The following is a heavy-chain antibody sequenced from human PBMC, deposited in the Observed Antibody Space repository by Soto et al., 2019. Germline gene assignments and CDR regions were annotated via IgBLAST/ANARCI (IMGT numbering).Heavy chain of an antibody. V-gene: IGHV3-48*01. D-gene: IGHD3-9*01. Sequence: GGSLRLSCAASGFTFSDYSMNWVRQAPGKGLEWVSYISSTSDSIYYADSVKGRFTISRDNAKNSLYLQMNSLRAEDTAVYYCARLRYFDYWGQGALVTVSS. CDR2: ISSTSDSI. J-gene: IGHJ4*02. CDR3: ARLRYFDY. CDR1: GFTFSDYS.